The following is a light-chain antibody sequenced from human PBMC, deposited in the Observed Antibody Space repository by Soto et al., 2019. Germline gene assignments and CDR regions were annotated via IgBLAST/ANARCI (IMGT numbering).Light chain of an antibody. Sequence: IVLTQSPGTLSLKPGERATLRCRASQSVSNNYLAWYQQKPGQAPRLLIYGASNRATGIPDRFSGSGSGTDFTLTISRLEPEDFAVYYCQQYGSSGTFGQGAKVAIK. V-gene: IGKV3-20*01. CDR3: QQYGSSGT. CDR2: GAS. J-gene: IGKJ1*01. CDR1: QSVSNNY.